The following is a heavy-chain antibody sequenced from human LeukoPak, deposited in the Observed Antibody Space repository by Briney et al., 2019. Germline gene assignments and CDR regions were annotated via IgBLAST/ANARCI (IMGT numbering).Heavy chain of an antibody. Sequence: SETLSLTCNVSGGSISSYYWRWIRQPPGKGLEWIGYIYYSGSTNYNPSLKSRVTISVDTSKNQFSLKLSSVTAADTAVYYCAREGGTAMVTPYFDYWGQGTLVTVSS. D-gene: IGHD5-18*01. CDR2: IYYSGST. CDR3: AREGGTAMVTPYFDY. J-gene: IGHJ4*02. V-gene: IGHV4-59*01. CDR1: GGSISSYY.